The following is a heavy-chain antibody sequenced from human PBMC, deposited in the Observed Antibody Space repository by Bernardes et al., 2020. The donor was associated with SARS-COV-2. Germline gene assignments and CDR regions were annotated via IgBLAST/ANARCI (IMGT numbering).Heavy chain of an antibody. J-gene: IGHJ5*02. CDR3: AIDCSSWYAPNWFDP. Sequence: VGSLRLSCAASGFTFSSYGMHWVRQAPGKGLEWVAVISYDETNKNYADSVKGRFTISRDNSKSTLYLQMNSLRAEDTAVYYCAIDCSSWYAPNWFDPWGQGTLVTVSS. V-gene: IGHV3-30*03. D-gene: IGHD6-13*01. CDR1: GFTFSSYG. CDR2: ISYDETNK.